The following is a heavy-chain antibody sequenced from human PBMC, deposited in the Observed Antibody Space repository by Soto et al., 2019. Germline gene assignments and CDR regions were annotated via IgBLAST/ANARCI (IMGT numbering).Heavy chain of an antibody. D-gene: IGHD3-3*01. Sequence: QVQLVQSGAEVRKPGSSVKVSCKAYGDTFTKYAITWVRQAPGQGLEWVGGLIPVFGTANYAHKFQGRVTITADESTSTVYMELSSLRSEDTAVYYCARPSGGRIRYLEPSNYWGQGTQLTVSS. V-gene: IGHV1-69*01. CDR1: GDTFTKYA. J-gene: IGHJ4*02. CDR3: ARPSGGRIRYLEPSNY. CDR2: LIPVFGTA.